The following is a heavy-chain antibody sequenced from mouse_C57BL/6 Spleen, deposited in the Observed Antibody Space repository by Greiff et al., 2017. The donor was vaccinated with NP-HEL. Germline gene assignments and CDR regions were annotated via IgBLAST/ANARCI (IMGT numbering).Heavy chain of an antibody. CDR3: TGDYYGSSSAWFAY. CDR1: GFTFSDAW. Sequence: EVQGVESGGGLVQPGGSMKLSCAASGFTFSDAWMDWVRQSPEKGLEWVAEIRNKANNHATYYAESVKGRFTISRDDSKSSVYLQMNSLRAEDTGIYYCTGDYYGSSSAWFAYWGQGTLVTVSA. D-gene: IGHD1-1*01. J-gene: IGHJ3*01. V-gene: IGHV6-6*01. CDR2: IRNKANNHAT.